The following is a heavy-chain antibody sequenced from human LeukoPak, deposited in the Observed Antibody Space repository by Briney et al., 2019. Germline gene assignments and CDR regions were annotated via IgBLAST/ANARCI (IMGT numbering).Heavy chain of an antibody. D-gene: IGHD6-13*01. CDR3: ARPMYSSSWYMMRVRLGWFDP. V-gene: IGHV4-39*02. CDR1: GGSISSSHYY. J-gene: IGHJ5*02. Sequence: PSETLSLTCTVSGGSISSSHYYWGWIRQPPGKGLEWIGTIYYSGSTYYNPSLKSRVTISVDTSKNHFSLKLSSVTAADTAVYYCARPMYSSSWYMMRVRLGWFDPWGQGTQDTVSS. CDR2: IYYSGST.